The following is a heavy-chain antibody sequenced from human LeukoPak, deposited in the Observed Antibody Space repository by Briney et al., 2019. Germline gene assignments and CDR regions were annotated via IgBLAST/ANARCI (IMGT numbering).Heavy chain of an antibody. CDR2: IYSGGST. V-gene: IGHV3-53*01. J-gene: IGHJ4*02. CDR3: ARVAPSGWGQFYFDY. Sequence: PGGSLRLSCAASGFTVSSNYMSWVRQAPGKGLEWVSVIYSGGSTYYADSVKGRFTISRDNSKSTLYLQMNSLRAEDTAVYYCARVAPSGWGQFYFDYWGQGTLVTVSS. CDR1: GFTVSSNY. D-gene: IGHD6-19*01.